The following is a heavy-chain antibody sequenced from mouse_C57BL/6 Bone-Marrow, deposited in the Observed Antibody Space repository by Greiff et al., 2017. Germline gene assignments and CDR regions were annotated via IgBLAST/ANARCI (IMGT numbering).Heavy chain of an antibody. D-gene: IGHD1-1*01. CDR1: GYTFTDYN. J-gene: IGHJ2*01. CDR2: INPNNGGT. CDR3: ARGYGSSYGGGLFYFDY. V-gene: IGHV1-22*01. Sequence: EVQLQQSGPELVKPGASVKMSCKASGYTFTDYNMHWVKQSHGKSLEWIGYINPNNGGTSYNQKFKGKATLTVNKSSSTAYMELRSLTSEDSAVYYCARGYGSSYGGGLFYFDYWGQGTTLTVSS.